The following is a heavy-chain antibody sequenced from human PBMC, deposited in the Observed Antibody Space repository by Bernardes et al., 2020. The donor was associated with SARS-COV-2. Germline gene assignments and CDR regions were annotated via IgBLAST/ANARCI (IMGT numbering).Heavy chain of an antibody. J-gene: IGHJ6*02. CDR2: ISSYGASI. Sequence: GGSLRLSCEASGFSFSSYPMNWVRQAPGKGPEYVSGISSYGASIYYADSVRGRFTISRDSSKNTVHLQMGSLRPEDTAVYYCARDPGGGSFNSLVRGVLTPRYYYYGMDVWGQGTTVTVSS. V-gene: IGHV3-64*02. D-gene: IGHD3-10*01. CDR3: ARDPGGGSFNSLVRGVLTPRYYYYGMDV. CDR1: GFSFSSYP.